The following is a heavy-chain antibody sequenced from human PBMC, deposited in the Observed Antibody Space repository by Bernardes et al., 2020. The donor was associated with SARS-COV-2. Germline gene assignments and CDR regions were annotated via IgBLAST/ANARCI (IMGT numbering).Heavy chain of an antibody. J-gene: IGHJ4*02. V-gene: IGHV3-21*01. Sequence: GGSLRLSCAASGFTFSSYTMHWVRQAPGKGLEWFSSISCSSSYIYYADSVKGRFTISRDNAKNSLYLQMNSLRAEDTAVYYCARDLGLGDGYSFDYWGQGTLVTVSS. CDR1: GFTFSSYT. CDR3: ARDLGLGDGYSFDY. CDR2: ISCSSSYI. D-gene: IGHD5-12*01.